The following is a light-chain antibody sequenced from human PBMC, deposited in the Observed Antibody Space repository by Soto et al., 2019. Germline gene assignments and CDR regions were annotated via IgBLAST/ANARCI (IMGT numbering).Light chain of an antibody. J-gene: IGKJ5*01. CDR2: DAS. CDR1: QSVTSSR. Sequence: ELVLTQSPGTLSLSPGERGTLSCRASQSVTSSRLAWYQQKPGQAPRLLIYDASTRATGIPDRFSAIVSGTDYTLTISRLEPEDFAVYYCQQYGASPNTFGQGTRLEIK. CDR3: QQYGASPNT. V-gene: IGKV3-20*01.